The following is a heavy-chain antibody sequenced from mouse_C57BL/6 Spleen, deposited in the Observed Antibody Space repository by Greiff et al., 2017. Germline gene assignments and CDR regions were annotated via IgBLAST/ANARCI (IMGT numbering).Heavy chain of an antibody. CDR1: GFTFSSYG. D-gene: IGHD1-1*01. V-gene: IGHV5-6*01. Sequence: EVQLKESGGDLVKPGGSLKLSCAASGFTFSSYGMSWVRQTPDKRLEWVATISSGGSYTYYPDIVKGRFTISRDHAKNTLYLQMSSLKSEDTAMYYCARRRYGSSYYFAYWGQGTTLTVSS. CDR3: ARRRYGSSYYFAY. J-gene: IGHJ2*01. CDR2: ISSGGSYT.